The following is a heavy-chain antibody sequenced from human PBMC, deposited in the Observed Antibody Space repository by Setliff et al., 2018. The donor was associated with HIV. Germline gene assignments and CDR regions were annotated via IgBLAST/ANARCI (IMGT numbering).Heavy chain of an antibody. Sequence: GGSLRLSCAASGFTVSNNYMTWVRQAPGKGLEWVSAIYTDGSTVYADSVKGRFTISRDNSKNTLYLQMNSLRAEDTAVYYCAKDRYYDSSGSPFDYWGQGTLVTVSS. D-gene: IGHD3-22*01. CDR2: IYTDGST. V-gene: IGHV3-66*02. CDR1: GFTVSNNY. CDR3: AKDRYYDSSGSPFDY. J-gene: IGHJ4*02.